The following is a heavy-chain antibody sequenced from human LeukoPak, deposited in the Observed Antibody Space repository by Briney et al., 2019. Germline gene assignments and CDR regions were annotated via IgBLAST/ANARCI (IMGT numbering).Heavy chain of an antibody. CDR2: IKQDGSET. V-gene: IGHV3-7*04. CDR1: GFTFSSYW. J-gene: IGHJ4*02. D-gene: IGHD3-10*01. CDR3: ARATYYYGSGSSEDDY. Sequence: PGGSLRLSCAASGFTFSSYWMNWVRQAPGKGLEWVANIKQDGSETYYVDSVKGRFTISRDNAKNSLYLQMNSLRAEDTAVYYCARATYYYGSGSSEDDYWGQGTLVTVSS.